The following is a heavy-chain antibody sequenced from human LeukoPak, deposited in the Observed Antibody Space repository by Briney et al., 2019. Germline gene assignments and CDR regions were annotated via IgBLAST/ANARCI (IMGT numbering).Heavy chain of an antibody. D-gene: IGHD3-22*01. CDR1: GFTFSSYW. Sequence: GGSLRLSCAASGFTFSSYWMSWVRQAPGKGLEWVANIKQDGSEKYYVDSVKGRFTISRDNAKNSLYLQMNSLRAEDTAVYYCATDMASGYYGYDAFDIWGQGTMVTASS. V-gene: IGHV3-7*01. CDR2: IKQDGSEK. J-gene: IGHJ3*02. CDR3: ATDMASGYYGYDAFDI.